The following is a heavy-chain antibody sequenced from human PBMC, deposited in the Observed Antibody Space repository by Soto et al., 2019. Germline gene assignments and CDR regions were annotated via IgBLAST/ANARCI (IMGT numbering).Heavy chain of an antibody. CDR2: INAGNANT. J-gene: IGHJ4*02. CDR1: GYTFTNYV. CDR3: ARGGNTAMGYFDY. D-gene: IGHD5-18*01. Sequence: QVHLVQSGAEVKKPGASVKLSCKASGYTFTNYVMHWVRQAPGQRFEWMGWINAGNANTKYSQKFQGRVTITTDPSASTAYMELSSLRFEDTAVYYCARGGNTAMGYFDYWGQGSLVTVSS. V-gene: IGHV1-3*01.